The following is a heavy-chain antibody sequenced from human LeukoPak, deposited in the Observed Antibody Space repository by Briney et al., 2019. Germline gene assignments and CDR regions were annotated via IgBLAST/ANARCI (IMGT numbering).Heavy chain of an antibody. Sequence: SVKVSCKASGYTFTGYYMHWVRQAPGQGLEWMGRIIPILGIANYAQKFQGRVTITADKSTSTAYMELSSLRSEDTAVYYCARGGDYGDYFDYWGQGTLVTVSS. J-gene: IGHJ4*02. CDR1: GYTFTGYY. D-gene: IGHD3-16*01. CDR2: IIPILGIA. V-gene: IGHV1-69*04. CDR3: ARGGDYGDYFDY.